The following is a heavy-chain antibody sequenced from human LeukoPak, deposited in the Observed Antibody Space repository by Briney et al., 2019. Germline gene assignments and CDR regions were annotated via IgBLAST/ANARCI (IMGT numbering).Heavy chain of an antibody. CDR3: ARDGSGSSTLYGMDV. CDR2: TYSGGTT. V-gene: IGHV3-66*01. CDR1: GFTVSSSY. J-gene: IGHJ6*02. Sequence: PGGSLRLSCAASGFTVSSSYINWVRQAPGKGLEWISVTYSGGTTYYSESVKDRFIVSRDNSKNTLYLQMNSLRAVDTAVYYCARDGSGSSTLYGMDVWGQGTTVTVSS. D-gene: IGHD3-10*01.